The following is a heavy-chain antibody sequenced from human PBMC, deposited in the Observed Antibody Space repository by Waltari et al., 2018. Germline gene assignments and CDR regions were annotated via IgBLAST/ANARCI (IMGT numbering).Heavy chain of an antibody. V-gene: IGHV1-46*01. CDR3: ARSPTETCGGDCYFDY. J-gene: IGHJ4*02. Sequence: QVQLVQSGAEVKKPGASVKVSCKASGYTFTSYYMHWVRQAPGQGLEWMGIINPSGGSTSYAQKFQGRVTMTRDTSTSTVYMELSSLRSEDTAVYYCARSPTETCGGDCYFDYWGQGTLVTVSS. CDR2: INPSGGST. CDR1: GYTFTSYY. D-gene: IGHD2-21*01.